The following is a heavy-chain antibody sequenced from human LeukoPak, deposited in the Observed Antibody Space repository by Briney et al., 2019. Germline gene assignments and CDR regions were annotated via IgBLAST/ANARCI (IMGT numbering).Heavy chain of an antibody. CDR2: ISSSSSYI. V-gene: IGHV3-21*01. D-gene: IGHD3-16*02. CDR3: ARGDYDYVWGSYRHKGYYYYCMDV. Sequence: PGGSLRLSCAASGFTFSSYGMSWVRQAPGKGLEWVSSISSSSSYIYYADSVKGRFTISRDNAKNSLYLQMNSLRAEDTAVYYCARGDYDYVWGSYRHKGYYYYCMDVWGKGTTVTVSS. CDR1: GFTFSSYG. J-gene: IGHJ6*03.